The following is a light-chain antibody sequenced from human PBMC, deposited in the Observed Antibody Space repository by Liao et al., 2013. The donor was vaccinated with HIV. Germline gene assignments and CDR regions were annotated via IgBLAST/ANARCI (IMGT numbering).Light chain of an antibody. CDR2: QDT. CDR3: QAWDSSFWV. CDR1: KLGNKY. J-gene: IGLJ3*02. V-gene: IGLV3-1*01. Sequence: SYELTQPPSVSVSPGQTASITCSGDKLGNKYVCWYQQKPGQSPVLVIYQDTKRPSGIPERFSASNSGNTATLTISGTQAMDEADYYCQAWDSSFWVFGGGTKLTVL.